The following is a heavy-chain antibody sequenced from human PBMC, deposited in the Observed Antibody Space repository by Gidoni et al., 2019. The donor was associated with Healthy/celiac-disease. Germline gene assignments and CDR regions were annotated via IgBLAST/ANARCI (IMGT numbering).Heavy chain of an antibody. V-gene: IGHV4-39*01. Sequence: QLQLQESGPGLVKPSETLSLTRTVSGGSISRSSYYWAWIRQPPGKGLEWIGRIYYSGSTSYNPSLKSRVTISVDTSKNQFSLKLSSVTAADTAVYYCARPMDSYYDFWSGYYLGGFDIWGQGTMVTVSS. D-gene: IGHD3-3*01. CDR1: GGSISRSSYY. CDR2: IYYSGST. CDR3: ARPMDSYYDFWSGYYLGGFDI. J-gene: IGHJ3*02.